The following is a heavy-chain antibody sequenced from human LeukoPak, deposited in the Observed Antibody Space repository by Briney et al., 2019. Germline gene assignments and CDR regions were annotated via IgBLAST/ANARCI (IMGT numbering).Heavy chain of an antibody. Sequence: GGSLRLSCAASGFTFSSYSMHWVRQAPGKGLEWVAFISNDARNKNYADSVQGRFTISRDNSLNTLYLQMNSLRAEDTAVYYCVRDDRGYSGYHFDYWGQGTLVTVSS. CDR3: VRDDRGYSGYHFDY. CDR2: ISNDARNK. V-gene: IGHV3-30*04. CDR1: GFTFSSYS. D-gene: IGHD5-12*01. J-gene: IGHJ4*02.